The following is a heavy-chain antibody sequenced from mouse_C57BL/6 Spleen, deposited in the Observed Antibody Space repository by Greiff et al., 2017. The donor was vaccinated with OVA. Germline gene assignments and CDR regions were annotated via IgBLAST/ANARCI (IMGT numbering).Heavy chain of an antibody. J-gene: IGHJ2*01. CDR2: INYDGSST. CDR1: GFTFSDYY. D-gene: IGHD3-2*02. V-gene: IGHV5-16*01. Sequence: EVMLVESEGGLVQPGSSMKLSCTASGFTFSDYYMAWVRQVPEKGLEWVANINYDGSSTYYLDSLKSRFIISRDNAKNILYLQMSSLKSEDTATYYCARETAQGSFDYWGQGTTLTVSS. CDR3: ARETAQGSFDY.